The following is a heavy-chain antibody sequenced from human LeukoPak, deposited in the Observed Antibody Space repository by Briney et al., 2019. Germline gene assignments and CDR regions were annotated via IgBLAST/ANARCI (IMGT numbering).Heavy chain of an antibody. D-gene: IGHD5-18*01. CDR3: ARCGVEGGYSYDYYYYMDV. CDR2: ISWDGGST. V-gene: IGHV3-43D*03. Sequence: GGSLRHSCAASGFTFDDYAMHWVRQAPGKGLEWVSLISWDGGSTYYADSVKGRFTISRDNSKNSLYLQMNSLRAEDTALYYCARCGVEGGYSYDYYYYMDVWGKGTTVTVSS. J-gene: IGHJ6*03. CDR1: GFTFDDYA.